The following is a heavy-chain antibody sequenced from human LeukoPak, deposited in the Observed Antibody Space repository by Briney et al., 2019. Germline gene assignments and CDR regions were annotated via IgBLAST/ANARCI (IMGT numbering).Heavy chain of an antibody. V-gene: IGHV4-59*12. Sequence: SETLSLTCTVSVGSLSSYYWSWIRQPPRKGREWIGYIYYSGSTTYYPSLKSRVTISAGTPKNQYSLELGSVTAAYTAVYGCARSNVYNSVVWDYWGQGTLVTVSS. CDR1: VGSLSSYY. CDR3: ARSNVYNSVVWDY. D-gene: IGHD5-24*01. J-gene: IGHJ4*02. CDR2: IYYSGST.